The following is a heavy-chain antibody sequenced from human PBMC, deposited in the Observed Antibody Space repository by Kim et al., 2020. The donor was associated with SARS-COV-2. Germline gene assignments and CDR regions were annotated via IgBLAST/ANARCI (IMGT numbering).Heavy chain of an antibody. J-gene: IGHJ6*02. CDR3: ARVNTDLYGMDV. CDR2: INSDESNT. V-gene: IGHV3-74*01. Sequence: GGSLRLSCAASGFTFTNYWLHWVRQAPGKGLVWVARINSDESNTDYVDSVKGRFTISRDDAKNTLYLQMNSLRAEDTAVYYCARVNTDLYGMDVWGQGTTVNVS. CDR1: GFTFTNYW.